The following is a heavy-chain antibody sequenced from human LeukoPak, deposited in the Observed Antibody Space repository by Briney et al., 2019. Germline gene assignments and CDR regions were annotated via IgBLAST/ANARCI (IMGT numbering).Heavy chain of an antibody. CDR1: GFSFNSYP. D-gene: IGHD2-15*01. V-gene: IGHV3-30*04. Sequence: GRSLRLSCAASGFSFNSYPMHWVRQAPVKGLEWVAVISNDGNNKYYADSVKGRFTISRDNSNNTLSLQMNGLRVEDTAVYYCARVPHGSLNWFDPWGQGTMVTVSS. CDR3: ARVPHGSLNWFDP. J-gene: IGHJ3*01. CDR2: ISNDGNNK.